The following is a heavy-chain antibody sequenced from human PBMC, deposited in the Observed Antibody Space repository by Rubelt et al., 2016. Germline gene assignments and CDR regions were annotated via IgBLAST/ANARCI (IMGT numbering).Heavy chain of an antibody. CDR2: IYYSGST. CDR3: AGDYGSGSYRFDY. CDR1: GGSMSPYS. J-gene: IGHJ4*02. V-gene: IGHV4-59*01. Sequence: QVQLQESVPGLVKPSETLSLTCTVSGGSMSPYSWRWIRQPPGKGLEWIGYIYYSGSTIYNPSLKSRVTISLDTSKNQCTLRMNAVSAADAAGYNCAGDYGSGSYRFDYWGQGTLVTVSS. D-gene: IGHD3-10*01.